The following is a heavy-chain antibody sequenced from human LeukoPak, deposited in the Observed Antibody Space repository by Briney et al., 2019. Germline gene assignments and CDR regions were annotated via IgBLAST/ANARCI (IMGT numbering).Heavy chain of an antibody. CDR2: INPNSGDT. CDR1: GNMFTFPTYD. Sequence: ASVKVSCKASGNMFTFPTYDINWVRQAPGQGLEWMGWINPNSGDTNYAQNFQGRVTMTRDTSISTAYMELSRLKSDDTALYYCARDMGTGRAFDIWGQGTKVTVSS. V-gene: IGHV1-2*02. D-gene: IGHD1-1*01. CDR3: ARDMGTGRAFDI. J-gene: IGHJ3*02.